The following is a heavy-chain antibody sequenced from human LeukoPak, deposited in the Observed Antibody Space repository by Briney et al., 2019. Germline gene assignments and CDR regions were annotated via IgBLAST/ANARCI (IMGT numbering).Heavy chain of an antibody. CDR1: GFTVSSNY. CDR2: SNSDGSST. Sequence: PGGSLRLSCAASGFTVSSNYMSWVRQAPGKGLVWVSRSNSDGSSTSYADSVKGRFTISRDNAKNTLYLQMNSLRAEDTAVYYCARSVSSWKDAFDIWGQGTMVTVSS. CDR3: ARSVSSWKDAFDI. J-gene: IGHJ3*02. V-gene: IGHV3-74*01. D-gene: IGHD6-13*01.